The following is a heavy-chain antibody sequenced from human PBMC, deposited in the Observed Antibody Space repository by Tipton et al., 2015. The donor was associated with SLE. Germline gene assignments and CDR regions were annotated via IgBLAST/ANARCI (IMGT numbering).Heavy chain of an antibody. D-gene: IGHD4-17*01. Sequence: TLSLTCTVSGASINSHYCTWIRQPPGQGLEWIGFMHYSGNTYYNPSLKGRVAFSVDPSKNQFSLKLTSVTAADTAVYFCARGYGDYADGFDIWGQGTMVTVSS. CDR3: ARGYGDYADGFDI. V-gene: IGHV4-59*11. J-gene: IGHJ3*02. CDR2: MHYSGNT. CDR1: GASINSHY.